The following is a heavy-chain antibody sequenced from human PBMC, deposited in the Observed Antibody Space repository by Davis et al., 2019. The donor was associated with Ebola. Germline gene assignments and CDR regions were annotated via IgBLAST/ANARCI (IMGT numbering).Heavy chain of an antibody. CDR2: IKQDGGEK. J-gene: IGHJ3*01. CDR3: AKDTSNVWFDV. D-gene: IGHD6-19*01. Sequence: GGSLRLSCAASGFIFTNYWMSWVRQAPGKGPEWVAIIKQDGGEKYYVDSVKGRFTISRDNSKNTLYLQMNSLRVEDTAMYYCAKDTSNVWFDVWGQGTMVTVSS. CDR1: GFIFTNYW. V-gene: IGHV3-7*03.